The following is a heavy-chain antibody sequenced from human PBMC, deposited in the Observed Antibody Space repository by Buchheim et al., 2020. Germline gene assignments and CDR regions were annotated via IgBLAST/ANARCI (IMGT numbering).Heavy chain of an antibody. D-gene: IGHD3-10*01. CDR3: ARGRITMVRGVIDS. CDR1: GGSISSSNW. Sequence: QVQLQESGPGLVKPSGTLSLTCAVSGGSISSSNWWSWVRQHPGKGLEWIGYIYYSGSTYYNPSLKSRVTISVDTSKNQFSLKLSSVTAADTAVYYCARGRITMVRGVIDSWGQGTL. J-gene: IGHJ4*02. V-gene: IGHV4-4*02. CDR2: IYYSGST.